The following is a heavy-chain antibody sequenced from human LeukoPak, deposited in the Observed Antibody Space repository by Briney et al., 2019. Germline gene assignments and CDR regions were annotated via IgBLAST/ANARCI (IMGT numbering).Heavy chain of an antibody. CDR3: ARLSTVTTSFDY. Sequence: PSETLSLTCTVSGGSISSSSYYWGWIRQPPGKGLEWIGSIYYSGSTHYNPSLKSRVTMSVDTSKNQFSLKLSSVTAADTAVYYCARLSTVTTSFDYWGQGTLVTVSS. V-gene: IGHV4-39*07. CDR2: IYYSGST. D-gene: IGHD4-17*01. J-gene: IGHJ4*02. CDR1: GGSISSSSYY.